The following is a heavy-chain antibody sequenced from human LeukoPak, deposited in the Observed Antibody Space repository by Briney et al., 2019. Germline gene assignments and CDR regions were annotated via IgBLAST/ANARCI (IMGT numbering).Heavy chain of an antibody. CDR3: ARDYGSGSYSIGYYFDY. J-gene: IGHJ4*02. CDR2: INPNSGGT. CDR1: GYTFTGYY. V-gene: IGHV1-2*02. D-gene: IGHD3-10*01. Sequence: ASVKVSCKASGYTFTGYYMHWARQAPGQGLEWMGWINPNSGGTNYAQKFQGRVTMTRDTSISTAYMELSRLRSDDTAVYYCARDYGSGSYSIGYYFDYWGQGTLVTVSS.